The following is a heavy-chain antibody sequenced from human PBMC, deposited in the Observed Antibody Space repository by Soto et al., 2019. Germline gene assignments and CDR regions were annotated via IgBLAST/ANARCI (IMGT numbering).Heavy chain of an antibody. V-gene: IGHV3-11*01. CDR2: ISSSGSTI. Sequence: GGSLRLSCAASGFTFSNAWMNWVRQAPGKGLEWVSYISSSGSTIYYADSVKGRFTISRDNAKNSLYLQMNSLRAEDTAVYYCARDRGATSFFDYWGQGTLVTVSS. D-gene: IGHD5-12*01. CDR3: ARDRGATSFFDY. CDR1: GFTFSNAW. J-gene: IGHJ4*02.